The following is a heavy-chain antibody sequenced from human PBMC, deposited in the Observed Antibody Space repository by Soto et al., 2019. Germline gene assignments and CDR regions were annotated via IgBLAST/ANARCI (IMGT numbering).Heavy chain of an antibody. CDR2: ISAYNGNT. V-gene: IGHV1-18*01. D-gene: IGHD5-18*01. CDR3: ARDKRNTAMVNLPGWFDP. CDR1: GYTFTSYG. Sequence: ASVKVSCKASGYTFTSYGISWVRQAPGQGLEWMGWISAYNGNTNYAQKLQGRVTMTTDTSTSTAYMELRSLRSDDTAVYYCARDKRNTAMVNLPGWFDPWGQGTLVTVSS. J-gene: IGHJ5*02.